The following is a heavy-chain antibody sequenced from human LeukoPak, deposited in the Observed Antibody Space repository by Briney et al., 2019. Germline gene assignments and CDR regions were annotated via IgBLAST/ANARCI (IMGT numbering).Heavy chain of an antibody. Sequence: GGSLRLSCGASGFTFSSYEMNWVRQAPGKGLKWVSYISSSGSTIYYADSVKGRFTISRDNAKNSLYLQMNSLRAEDTAVYYCAELGITMIGGVWGKGTTVTISS. CDR3: AELGITMIGGV. D-gene: IGHD3-10*02. CDR1: GFTFSSYE. V-gene: IGHV3-48*03. J-gene: IGHJ6*04. CDR2: ISSSGSTI.